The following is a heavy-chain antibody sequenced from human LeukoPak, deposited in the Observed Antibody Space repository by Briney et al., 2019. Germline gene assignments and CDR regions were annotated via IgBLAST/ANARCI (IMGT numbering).Heavy chain of an antibody. CDR3: AGLNWNYAGY. CDR2: ISYDGSNK. CDR1: GFTFSSYA. V-gene: IGHV3-30*01. J-gene: IGHJ4*02. D-gene: IGHD1-7*01. Sequence: GRSLRLSCAASGFTFSSYAMHWVRQAPGKGLEWVAVISYDGSNKYYADSVKGRFTIPRDNSKNTLYLQMNSLRAEDTAVYYCAGLNWNYAGYWGQGTLVTVSS.